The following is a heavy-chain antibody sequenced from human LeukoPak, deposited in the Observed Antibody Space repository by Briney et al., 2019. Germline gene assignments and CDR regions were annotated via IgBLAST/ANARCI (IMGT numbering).Heavy chain of an antibody. CDR2: IRHDGSAR. J-gene: IGHJ4*02. CDR3: ARDNSGFDY. CDR1: GFTFSNYW. V-gene: IGHV3-7*01. D-gene: IGHD6-19*01. Sequence: GGSLRLSCVASGFTFSNYWMTWVRQAPGKGLEWVANIRHDGSARYYGDSVKGRFTISRDDAKNSLFLQMNSLRADDTALYYCARDNSGFDYWGQGTPVTVSS.